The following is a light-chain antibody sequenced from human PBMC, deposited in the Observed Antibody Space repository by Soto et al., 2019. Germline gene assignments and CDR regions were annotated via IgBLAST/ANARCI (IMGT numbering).Light chain of an antibody. CDR2: DVS. CDR1: SSDVGGYNY. V-gene: IGLV2-14*01. CDR3: SSYTSSSTLLYV. J-gene: IGLJ1*01. Sequence: QSALTQPASVSGSPGQSITISCTGTSSDVGGYNYVSWYQQHPGKAPKLMIYDVSNRPSGVSNRFSGSKSGNTASLTISGLQGDDGADYDCSSYTSSSTLLYVFGTGTKLTVL.